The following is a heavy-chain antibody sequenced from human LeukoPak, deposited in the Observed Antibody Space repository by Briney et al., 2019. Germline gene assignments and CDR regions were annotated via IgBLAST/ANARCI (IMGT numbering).Heavy chain of an antibody. Sequence: PGGSLRLSCAASGFTFDDYAMHRVRQAPGKGLEWVSGISWNSGSIGYADSVKGRFTISRDNAKNSLYLQMNSLRAEDMALYYCAKTYSSGWDDAFDIWGQGTMVTVSS. J-gene: IGHJ3*02. V-gene: IGHV3-9*03. CDR3: AKTYSSGWDDAFDI. CDR2: ISWNSGSI. CDR1: GFTFDDYA. D-gene: IGHD6-19*01.